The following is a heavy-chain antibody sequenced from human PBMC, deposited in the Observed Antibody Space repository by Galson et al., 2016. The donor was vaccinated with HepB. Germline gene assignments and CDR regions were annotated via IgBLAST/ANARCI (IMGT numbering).Heavy chain of an antibody. V-gene: IGHV1-58*01. D-gene: IGHD3-16*01. CDR2: IVVGSGNT. J-gene: IGHJ4*02. Sequence: SVKVSCKASGFTFTSSAVQWVRQARGQRLEWIGWIVVGSGNTNYAQKFQERVTITRDMSTSTTYMELSSLRSEDTAVYYCPAASHYDYGFDYWGQGTLVTVAS. CDR3: PAASHYDYGFDY. CDR1: GFTFTSSA.